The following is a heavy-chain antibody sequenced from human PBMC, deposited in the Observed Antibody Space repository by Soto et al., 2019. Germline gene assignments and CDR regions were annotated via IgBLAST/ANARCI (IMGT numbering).Heavy chain of an antibody. V-gene: IGHV5-10-1*01. D-gene: IGHD2-15*01. J-gene: IGHJ6*02. CDR3: ARRPAYCSGGSCYGGMDV. Sequence: GESLKISCKGSGYSFTSYWISWVRQMPGKGLEWMGRIDPSDSYTNYSPSFQGHVTISADKSISTAYLQWSSLKASDTAMYYCARRPAYCSGGSCYGGMDVWGQGTTVTVSS. CDR2: IDPSDSYT. CDR1: GYSFTSYW.